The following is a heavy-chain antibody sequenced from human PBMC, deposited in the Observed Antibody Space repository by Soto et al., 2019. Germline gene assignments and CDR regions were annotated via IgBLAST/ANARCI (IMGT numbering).Heavy chain of an antibody. Sequence: QVQLVQSGAEVKKPGSSVKVSCKASGGTFSSYAISWVRQAPGQGLEWMGGIIPIFGTANYAQKFQGRVTINADKSTSTAYMELSSLRSEDTAVYYCVRALYSSSSETLGRDYYGMDVWGQGTTVTVSS. CDR2: IIPIFGTA. D-gene: IGHD6-6*01. CDR1: GGTFSSYA. CDR3: VRALYSSSSETLGRDYYGMDV. J-gene: IGHJ6*02. V-gene: IGHV1-69*06.